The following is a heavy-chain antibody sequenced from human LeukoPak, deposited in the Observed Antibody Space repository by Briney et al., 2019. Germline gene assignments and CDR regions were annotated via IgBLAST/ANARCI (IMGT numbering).Heavy chain of an antibody. CDR3: ARLGRTPYWYFDL. CDR2: IYYSGST. J-gene: IGHJ2*01. CDR1: GCSISSYY. D-gene: IGHD2-2*01. V-gene: IGHV4-59*08. Sequence: SETLSPPCTVSGCSISSYYWSWIRQPPREGLEGIGYIYYSGSTNYNPSLKSRVTISVDTSKNQFSLKLSSVTAADTAVYYCARLGRTPYWYFDLWGRGTLVTVSS.